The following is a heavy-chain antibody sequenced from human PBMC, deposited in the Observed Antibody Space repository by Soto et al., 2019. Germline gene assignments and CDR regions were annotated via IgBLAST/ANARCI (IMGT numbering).Heavy chain of an antibody. V-gene: IGHV3-33*01. Sequence: GGSLRLCCAASGFTFSSYGMHWVRQAPGKGLEWVAVIWYDGSNKYYADSVKGRFTISRDNSKNTLYLQMNSLRAEDTAVYYCARDTLNYYGMDVWGQGTTVTVSS. CDR1: GFTFSSYG. CDR3: ARDTLNYYGMDV. CDR2: IWYDGSNK. J-gene: IGHJ6*02.